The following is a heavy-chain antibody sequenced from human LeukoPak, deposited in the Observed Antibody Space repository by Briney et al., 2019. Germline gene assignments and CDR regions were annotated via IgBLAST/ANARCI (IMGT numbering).Heavy chain of an antibody. CDR3: ARASIAARRGTKEYFQH. J-gene: IGHJ1*01. D-gene: IGHD6-6*01. CDR2: INPNSGGT. Sequence: ASVKVSCKASGYTFTGYYIHWVRQAPGQGLEWMGRINPNSGGTNYAQKFQGRVTMTRDTPISTAYMELSRLRSHDTAVYYCARASIAARRGTKEYFQHWGQGTLVTVSS. V-gene: IGHV1-2*06. CDR1: GYTFTGYY.